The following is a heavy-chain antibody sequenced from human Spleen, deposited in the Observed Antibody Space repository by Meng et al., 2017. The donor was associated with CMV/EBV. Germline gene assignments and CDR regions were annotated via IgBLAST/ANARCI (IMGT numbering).Heavy chain of an antibody. J-gene: IGHJ5*02. Sequence: SSNSAAWNWIRQSPSRGLEWLGRTYYRSKWYNDYAVSVKSRITINPDTSKNQFSLQLNSVTPEDTAVYYCARGRSIAARGWFDPWGQGTLVTVSS. D-gene: IGHD6-6*01. V-gene: IGHV6-1*01. CDR1: SSNSAA. CDR2: TYYRSKWYN. CDR3: ARGRSIAARGWFDP.